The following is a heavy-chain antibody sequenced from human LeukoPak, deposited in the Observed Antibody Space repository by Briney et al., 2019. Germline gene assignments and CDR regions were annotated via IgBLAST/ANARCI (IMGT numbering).Heavy chain of an antibody. CDR2: IKSDGSDT. Sequence: GGSLRLSCAASGFTLSSYWMHWVRQVPGKGLVWVSRIKSDGSDTRYADSVKGRFTISRDNAKNTLYLQMNSLRAEDTAVYYCARVGEHYGDYVDFDYWGQGTLVTVSS. J-gene: IGHJ4*02. CDR3: ARVGEHYGDYVDFDY. V-gene: IGHV3-74*01. CDR1: GFTLSSYW. D-gene: IGHD4-17*01.